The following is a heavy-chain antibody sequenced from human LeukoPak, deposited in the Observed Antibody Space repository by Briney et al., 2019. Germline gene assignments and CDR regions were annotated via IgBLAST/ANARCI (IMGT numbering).Heavy chain of an antibody. CDR1: GFTFSSYS. J-gene: IGHJ3*02. Sequence: GGSLSLSCAASGFTFSSYSMHWVRQAPGKGLEWVALISNDGRNKYYADSVKGRFTISRDNSKNTLYLQMDSLRTEDTAVHYCAREDGNFHDAFDIWGQGTMVTVSS. V-gene: IGHV3-30*04. CDR2: ISNDGRNK. CDR3: AREDGNFHDAFDI. D-gene: IGHD1-7*01.